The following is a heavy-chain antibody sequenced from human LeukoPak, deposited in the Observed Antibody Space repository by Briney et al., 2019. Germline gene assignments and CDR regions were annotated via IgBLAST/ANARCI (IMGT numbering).Heavy chain of an antibody. Sequence: PGRSLRLSCTASGFSFGDYAMSWFRQAPGKGLGWVGFIKSKAYGGTTECAASVKGRFTISRDDSKRIVYLQMNSLKTEDTAVYYCTRRGSVGAPDYWGQGTLVTVSS. J-gene: IGHJ4*02. V-gene: IGHV3-49*03. D-gene: IGHD1-26*01. CDR3: TRRGSVGAPDY. CDR1: GFSFGDYA. CDR2: IKSKAYGGTT.